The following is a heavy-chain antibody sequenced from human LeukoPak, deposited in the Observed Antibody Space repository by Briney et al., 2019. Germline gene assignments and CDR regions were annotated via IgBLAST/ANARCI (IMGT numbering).Heavy chain of an antibody. CDR1: GGSISSYY. V-gene: IGHV4-4*07. CDR3: ARTTYYYDSSGYYYDV. D-gene: IGHD3-22*01. CDR2: IYTRGST. Sequence: SETLSLTCTVSGGSISSYYWSWIRQPAGKGLEWIGRIYTRGSTNYNPSLKSRVTMSVDTSKNQFSLKLSSVTAADTAVYYCARTTYYYDSSGYYYDVWGQGTLVTVSS. J-gene: IGHJ4*02.